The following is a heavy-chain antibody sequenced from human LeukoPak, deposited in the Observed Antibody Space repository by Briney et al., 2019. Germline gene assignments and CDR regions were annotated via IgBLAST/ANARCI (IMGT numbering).Heavy chain of an antibody. CDR3: ARDKRDSSSFESGFDY. Sequence: HPGGSLRLSCAASGFTFRNLGMPWVRQAPGKGLEWVAVIWYDGSNKYYADSVKGRFTISRDNSKNTLYLQVNSLRAEDTAVYYCARDKRDSSSFESGFDYWGQGTLVTVSS. J-gene: IGHJ4*02. D-gene: IGHD6-13*01. V-gene: IGHV3-33*01. CDR2: IWYDGSNK. CDR1: GFTFRNLG.